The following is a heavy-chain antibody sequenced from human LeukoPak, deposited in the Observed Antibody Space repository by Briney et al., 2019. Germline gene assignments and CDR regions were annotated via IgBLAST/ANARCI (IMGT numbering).Heavy chain of an antibody. CDR2: ISGSGDKT. CDR1: GFTFSSYE. CDR3: AKGVKWELPFDY. V-gene: IGHV3-23*01. J-gene: IGHJ4*02. D-gene: IGHD1-26*01. Sequence: GGSLRLSCAASGFTFSSYEMNWVRQAPGKGLEWVSAISGSGDKTYYADSVKGRFTISRDTSRNTLYLQMNSLRAEDTALYYCAKGVKWELPFDYWGQGTLVTVSS.